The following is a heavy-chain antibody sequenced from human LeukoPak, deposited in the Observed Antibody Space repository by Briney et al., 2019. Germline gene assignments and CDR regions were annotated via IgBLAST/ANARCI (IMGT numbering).Heavy chain of an antibody. D-gene: IGHD3-22*01. CDR3: ARVLHRTNYSDRRGYLYFDH. CDR1: GGSIRNYY. J-gene: IGHJ4*02. CDR2: IFYSGTT. Sequence: SETLSLTCTVSGGSIRNYYWSWIRQPPGKGLKGIGYIFYSGTTNYNPSLESRVTISVDTSNNQFSLKLTSVAAADTAVYYCARVLHRTNYSDRRGYLYFDHWGQGTLVTVSS. V-gene: IGHV4-59*01.